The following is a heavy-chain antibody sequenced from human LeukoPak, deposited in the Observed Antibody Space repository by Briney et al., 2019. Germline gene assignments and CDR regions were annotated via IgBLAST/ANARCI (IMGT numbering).Heavy chain of an antibody. J-gene: IGHJ5*02. D-gene: IGHD3-10*01. CDR2: INHSGST. CDR1: GGSFSGYY. V-gene: IGHV4-34*01. CDR3: ARGSPYGRNWFDP. Sequence: PSETLSLTCAVYGGSFSGYYWSWLRQPPGKGLEWIGEINHSGSTNYNPSLKSRVTISVGTSKNQFSLKLSSVTAADTAVYYCARGSPYGRNWFDPWGQETLVTVSS.